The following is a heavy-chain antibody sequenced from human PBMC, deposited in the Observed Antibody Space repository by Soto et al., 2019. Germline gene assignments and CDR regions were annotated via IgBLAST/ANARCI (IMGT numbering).Heavy chain of an antibody. D-gene: IGHD2-8*01. CDR1: GYTFTSYG. V-gene: IGHV1-18*01. CDR2: ISAYNGNT. Sequence: GASVKVSCKASGYTFTSYGISWVRQAPGQGLEWMGWISAYNGNTNYAQKLQGRVTMSVDTSKNQFSLKLSSVTAADAAVYYCARDGSAPLGPEWFYNYGMEVWGQGTTVTVSS. J-gene: IGHJ6*02. CDR3: ARDGSAPLGPEWFYNYGMEV.